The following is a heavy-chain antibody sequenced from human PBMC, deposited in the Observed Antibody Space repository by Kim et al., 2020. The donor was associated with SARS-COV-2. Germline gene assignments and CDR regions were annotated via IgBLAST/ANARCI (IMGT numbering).Heavy chain of an antibody. CDR3: ARHESGGVLLWFGELLYPPRTPRGGEGATTGYFDY. D-gene: IGHD3-10*01. J-gene: IGHJ4*02. CDR2: IYYSGST. CDR1: GGSISSSSYY. V-gene: IGHV4-39*01. Sequence: SETLSLTCTVSGGSISSSSYYWGWIRQPPGKGLEWIGSIYYSGSTYYNPSLKSRVTISVDTSKNQFSLKLSSVTAADTAVYYCARHESGGVLLWFGELLYPPRTPRGGEGATTGYFDYWGQGTLVTVSS.